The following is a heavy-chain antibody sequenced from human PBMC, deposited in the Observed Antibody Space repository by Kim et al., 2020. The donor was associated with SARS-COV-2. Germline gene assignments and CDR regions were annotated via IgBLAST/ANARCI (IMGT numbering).Heavy chain of an antibody. D-gene: IGHD4-17*01. J-gene: IGHJ5*02. Sequence: SETLSLTCAVSGGSISSYYWSWIRQPPGKGLEWIGYIYYSGSTNYNPSLKSRVTISVDTSKNQFSLKLSSVTAADTAVYYCARGVPFDYAQAWFDPWGQGTLVTVSS. CDR3: ARGVPFDYAQAWFDP. CDR1: GGSISSYY. V-gene: IGHV4-59*01. CDR2: IYYSGST.